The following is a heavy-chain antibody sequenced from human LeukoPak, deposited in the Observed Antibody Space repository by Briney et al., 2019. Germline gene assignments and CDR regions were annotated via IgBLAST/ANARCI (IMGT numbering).Heavy chain of an antibody. J-gene: IGHJ4*02. CDR1: GYSISSGYY. V-gene: IGHV4-38-2*01. CDR2: IYRSGST. CDR3: ARADYGDFDY. D-gene: IGHD4-17*01. Sequence: PETLSLTCAVSGYSISSGYYCGWIRQPPGKGLEWIGSIYRSGSTYYNPSLKSRATISVDTSKNQFSLKLSSVTAADTAVYYCARADYGDFDYWGQGTLVTVCS.